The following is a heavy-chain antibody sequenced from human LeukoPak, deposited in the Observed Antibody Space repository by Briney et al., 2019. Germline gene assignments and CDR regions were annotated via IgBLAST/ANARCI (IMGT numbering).Heavy chain of an antibody. CDR2: ISYDGSNK. D-gene: IGHD4-23*01. Sequence: GRSLRLSCAASGFTFSSYAMHWVRQAPGKGLEWVAVISYDGSNKYYADSVKGRFTISRDNSKNTLYLQMNSLRAEDTAVYYCARDGGNSAVGAFDIWGQGTMVTVSP. CDR3: ARDGGNSAVGAFDI. V-gene: IGHV3-30*04. J-gene: IGHJ3*02. CDR1: GFTFSSYA.